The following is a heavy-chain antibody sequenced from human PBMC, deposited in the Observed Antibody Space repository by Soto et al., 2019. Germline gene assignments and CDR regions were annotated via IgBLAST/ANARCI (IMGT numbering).Heavy chain of an antibody. J-gene: IGHJ6*02. CDR2: LIPVFGSP. D-gene: IGHD5-18*01. Sequence: QVQLVQSGAEVKKPGSSVTVSCKTSGGTFSKDAINWVRQARGQGLEWMGLLIPVFGSPIYAQKFQGRIRITADESTSTAFMALSSLRSEDTAVYYCTRVLGYTFEPGKTRYYAMDVWGQGTTVSVSS. V-gene: IGHV1-69*01. CDR1: GGTFSKDA. CDR3: TRVLGYTFEPGKTRYYAMDV.